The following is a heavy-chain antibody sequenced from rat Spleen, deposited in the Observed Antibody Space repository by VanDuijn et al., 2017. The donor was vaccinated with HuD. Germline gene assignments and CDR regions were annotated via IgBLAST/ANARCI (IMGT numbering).Heavy chain of an antibody. J-gene: IGHJ2*01. V-gene: IGHV5-29*01. D-gene: IGHD1-9*01. CDR1: GFTFSDYG. CDR2: ISYGDSSGHSGT. Sequence: EVQLVESGGGLVQPGRSLKLSCAASGFTFSDYGVAWVRQAPTTGLEWVATISYGDSSGHSGTYYRDSVKGRFTISRDNAKATLSLQMDSLGSEDAATYYCERLGCYAYNYFDYWGQGVMVTVSS. CDR3: ERLGCYAYNYFDY.